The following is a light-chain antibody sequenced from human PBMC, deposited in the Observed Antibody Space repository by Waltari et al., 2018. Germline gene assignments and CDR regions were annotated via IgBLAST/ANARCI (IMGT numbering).Light chain of an antibody. CDR3: SSYAAYNTVI. Sequence: QSTLTQPASVSGALGQSITISCIGTSGDVGNYNLVSWYQQHPGKAPKFMIYGVNKRPSGVSSRFSGSKSGNTASLTISGLQGEDEAIYFCSSYAAYNTVIFGGGTKVTVL. V-gene: IGLV2-23*02. J-gene: IGLJ2*01. CDR2: GVN. CDR1: SGDVGNYNL.